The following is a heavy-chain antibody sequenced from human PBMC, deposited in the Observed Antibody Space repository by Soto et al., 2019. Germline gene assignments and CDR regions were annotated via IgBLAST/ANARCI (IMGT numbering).Heavy chain of an antibody. J-gene: IGHJ3*02. D-gene: IGHD1-26*01. CDR2: ISSSGSTI. V-gene: IGHV3-48*03. CDR3: AIESVGWELLKAGGDDAFDI. CDR1: GFTFSSYE. Sequence: GGSLRLSCAASGFTFSSYEMNWVRQAPGKGLEWVSYISSSGSTIYYADSVKGRFTISRDNAKNSLYLQMNSLRAEDTAVYYCAIESVGWELLKAGGDDAFDIWGQGTMVTVSS.